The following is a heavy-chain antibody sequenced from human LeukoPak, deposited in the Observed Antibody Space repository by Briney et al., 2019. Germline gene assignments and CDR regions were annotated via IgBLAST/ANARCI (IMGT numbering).Heavy chain of an antibody. V-gene: IGHV4-59*12. CDR1: GGSITNYY. J-gene: IGHJ4*02. CDR3: AREGGFYRPLDY. Sequence: PSETLSLTCSVSGGSITNYYWSWIRQSPGKGLEWIGFIYNTGRTNYNPSLQSRVTMSIDTSKNQFSLKLTSVTAADTAVYYCAREGGFYRPLDYSGQGTLVTVSS. CDR2: IYNTGRT. D-gene: IGHD3-3*01.